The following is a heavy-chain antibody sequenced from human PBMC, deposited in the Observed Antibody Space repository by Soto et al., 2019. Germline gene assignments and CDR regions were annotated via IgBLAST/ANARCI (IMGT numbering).Heavy chain of an antibody. Sequence: EVQLLESGGGLVQPGGSLRLSCAASGFTLSSHSMSWVRQAPGKELEWVSSISSSGVDIFYADSVKGRFIISRDNSKNTLYLQVNGLRAEDTAVYYCANGAITARRFDYWGQGTLVTVSS. V-gene: IGHV3-23*01. D-gene: IGHD6-6*01. CDR3: ANGAITARRFDY. CDR2: ISSSGVDI. CDR1: GFTLSSHS. J-gene: IGHJ4*02.